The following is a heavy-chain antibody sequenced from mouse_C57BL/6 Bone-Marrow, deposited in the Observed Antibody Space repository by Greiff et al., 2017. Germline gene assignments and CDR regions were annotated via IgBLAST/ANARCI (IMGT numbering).Heavy chain of an antibody. CDR1: GFTFSSYG. CDR2: ISSGGSYT. J-gene: IGHJ2*01. Sequence: EVQVVESGGDLVQPGGSLKLSCAASGFTFSSYGLSWVRQTPDKRLEWVATISSGGSYTYYPDSVKGRFTISRDNAKNTLYLQMSSLKSEDTAMYYCARHGLGRGCWCQGTTLGVSS. V-gene: IGHV5-6*01. D-gene: IGHD4-1*01. CDR3: ARHGLGRGC.